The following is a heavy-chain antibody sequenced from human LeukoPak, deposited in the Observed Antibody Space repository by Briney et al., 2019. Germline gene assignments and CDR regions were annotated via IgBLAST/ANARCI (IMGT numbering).Heavy chain of an antibody. CDR3: ARSHYSRGWEYFDY. Sequence: ASVKVSCKPSGYTFTSYYVHWVRQAPGEGLEWMGIINPSGGSTIYAQKFQGRVTMTWDMSTSTVYMELSSLRSEDTAVYYCARSHYSRGWEYFDYWGQGTLVTVSS. D-gene: IGHD6-19*01. V-gene: IGHV1-46*01. CDR1: GYTFTSYY. J-gene: IGHJ4*02. CDR2: INPSGGST.